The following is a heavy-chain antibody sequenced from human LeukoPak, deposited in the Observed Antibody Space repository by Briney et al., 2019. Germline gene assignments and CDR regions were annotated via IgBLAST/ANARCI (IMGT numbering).Heavy chain of an antibody. D-gene: IGHD2-2*01. Sequence: GSLRLSCAASGFTFSDYYMSWIRQAPGKGLEWGSYISSSGSTIYYADSVKGRFTISRDNAKNSLYLQMNSLRAEDTAVYYCAGGYCSSTSCYYHYYMDVWGKGTTVTVSS. V-gene: IGHV3-11*04. CDR2: ISSSGSTI. CDR3: AGGYCSSTSCYYHYYMDV. J-gene: IGHJ6*03. CDR1: GFTFSDYY.